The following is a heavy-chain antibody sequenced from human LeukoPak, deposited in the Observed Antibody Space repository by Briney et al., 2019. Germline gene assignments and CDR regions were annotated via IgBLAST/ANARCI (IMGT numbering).Heavy chain of an antibody. D-gene: IGHD3-22*01. CDR3: ARDSSVSSWAFDI. CDR1: GGPISTYY. J-gene: IGHJ3*02. V-gene: IGHV4-4*07. Sequence: SETLSLTCTVSGGPISTYYWSWIRQTAGKGLEWIGRIYSSGSTNYNPSLESRVTVPLDTSKNQFSLKLSSVTAADTAFYYCARDSSVSSWAFDIWGQGTVVTVSS. CDR2: IYSSGST.